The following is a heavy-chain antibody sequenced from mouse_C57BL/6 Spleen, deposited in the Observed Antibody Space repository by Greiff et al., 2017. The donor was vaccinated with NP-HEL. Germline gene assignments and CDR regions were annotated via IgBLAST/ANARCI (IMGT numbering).Heavy chain of an antibody. CDR1: GYTFTDYA. D-gene: IGHD2-5*01. Sequence: QVQLQQSGPELVRPGVSVKISCKGSGYTFTDYAMHWVKQSHAKSLEWIGVISTYYGDASYNQKFKDKATMTVDESSSTAYMELARLTSEDSAVYYCARSPLIYSNYYWGQGTTLTVSS. V-gene: IGHV1-67*01. CDR2: ISTYYGDA. J-gene: IGHJ2*01. CDR3: ARSPLIYSNYY.